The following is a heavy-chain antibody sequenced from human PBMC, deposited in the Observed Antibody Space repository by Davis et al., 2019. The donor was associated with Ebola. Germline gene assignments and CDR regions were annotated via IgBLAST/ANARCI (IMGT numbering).Heavy chain of an antibody. V-gene: IGHV3-74*01. CDR1: GFTLSSYW. CDR3: AKPSVPAARFYYYGMDV. D-gene: IGHD2-2*01. CDR2: INSDGSST. J-gene: IGHJ6*02. Sequence: GESLKISCAASGFTLSSYWMHWVRQAPGKGLVWVSRINSDGSSTSYADSVKGRFTISRDNSKNTLYLQMNSLRAEDTAVYYCAKPSVPAARFYYYGMDVWGQGTTVTVSS.